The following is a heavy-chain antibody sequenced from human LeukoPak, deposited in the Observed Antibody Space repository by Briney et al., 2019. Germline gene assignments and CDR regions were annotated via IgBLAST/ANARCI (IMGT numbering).Heavy chain of an antibody. D-gene: IGHD3-3*01. J-gene: IGHJ6*03. CDR2: IYYSGST. Sequence: PSETLSLTCTVSGGSISRSSYYWGWIRQPPGKGLEWIGSIYYSGSTYYNPSLKSRVTISVDTSKNQFSLKLSSVTAADTAVYYCARASHQERFLEWLSEADYYYYMDVWGKGTTVTVSS. CDR1: GGSISRSSYY. CDR3: ARASHQERFLEWLSEADYYYYMDV. V-gene: IGHV4-39*01.